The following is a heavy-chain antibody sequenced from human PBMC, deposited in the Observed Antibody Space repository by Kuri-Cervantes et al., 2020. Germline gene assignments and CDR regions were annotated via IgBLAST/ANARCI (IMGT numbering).Heavy chain of an antibody. D-gene: IGHD2-15*01. CDR3: ARGRLYCSGGSCPPDY. CDR1: GGSISSVGYY. CDR2: IYYSGST. V-gene: IGHV4-31*01. J-gene: IGHJ4*02. Sequence: LRLSCTVSGGSISSVGYYWSWIRQHPGKGLEWIGYIYYSGSTYYNPSLKSLVTISVDTSKNQFSLKLSSVTAADTAVYYCARGRLYCSGGSCPPDYWGQGTLVTVSS.